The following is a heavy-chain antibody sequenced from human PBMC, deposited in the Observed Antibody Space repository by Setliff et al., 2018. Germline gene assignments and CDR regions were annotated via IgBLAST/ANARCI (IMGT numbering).Heavy chain of an antibody. D-gene: IGHD5-12*01. CDR1: GGSFTSNS. J-gene: IGHJ4*02. CDR2: ISGYNGNT. Sequence: ASVKVSCKASGGSFTSNSITWVRQAPGQGLEWLGWISGYNGNTNYAQKFQSRVTMTTDTFTNTAYMELRSLRSDDTAVYYCARDRGLEADVVSLINMGDFWGQGTLVTVSS. CDR3: ARDRGLEADVVSLINMGDF. V-gene: IGHV1-18*01.